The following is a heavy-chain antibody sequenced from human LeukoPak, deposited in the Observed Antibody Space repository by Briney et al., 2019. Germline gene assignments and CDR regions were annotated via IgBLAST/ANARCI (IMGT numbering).Heavy chain of an antibody. V-gene: IGHV4-34*01. D-gene: IGHD3-10*01. CDR1: GESFTDFY. J-gene: IGHJ6*04. CDR2: VNHRGAI. Sequence: SETLSLACGVSGESFTDFYWNWLRQSPTKGLEWISEVNHRGAINYNPSLKSRLTISLDASRRQVSLKLSSVTAADTAVYYCARGPPLTTVVGGVHYYYGMDVWGKGTTATVSS. CDR3: ARGPPLTTVVGGVHYYYGMDV.